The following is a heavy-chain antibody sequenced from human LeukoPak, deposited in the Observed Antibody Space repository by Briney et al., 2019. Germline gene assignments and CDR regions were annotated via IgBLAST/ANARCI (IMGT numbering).Heavy chain of an antibody. J-gene: IGHJ4*02. CDR1: GFTFSDYY. V-gene: IGHV3-11*01. CDR3: ARSGGGYYDSSGYHDFDY. D-gene: IGHD3-22*01. Sequence: GGSLRLSCAASGFTFSDYYMSWLRQAPGKGLEWVSYISSSGSTIYYADSVKGRFTISRDNAKNSLYLQMNSLRAEDTAVYYCARSGGGYYDSSGYHDFDYWGQGTLVTVSS. CDR2: ISSSGSTI.